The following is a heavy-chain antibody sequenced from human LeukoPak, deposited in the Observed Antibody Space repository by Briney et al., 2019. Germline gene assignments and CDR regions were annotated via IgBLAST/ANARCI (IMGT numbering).Heavy chain of an antibody. CDR1: GFTFSSYG. V-gene: IGHV3-33*01. Sequence: GGSLRLSCAASGFTFSSYGMHWVRQAPGKGLEWVAVIWYDGSNEYYADSVKGRFTISRDNSKNTLYLQMNSLRAEDTAVYYCARDRHGDYSLDYWGQGTLVTVSS. D-gene: IGHD4-17*01. CDR3: ARDRHGDYSLDY. CDR2: IWYDGSNE. J-gene: IGHJ4*02.